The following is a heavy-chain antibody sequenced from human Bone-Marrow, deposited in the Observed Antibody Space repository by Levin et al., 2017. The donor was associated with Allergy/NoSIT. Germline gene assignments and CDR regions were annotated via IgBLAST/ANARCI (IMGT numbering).Heavy chain of an antibody. D-gene: IGHD6-6*01. CDR3: PRGVGRTGPQARFQCWFDG. J-gene: IGHJ5*02. V-gene: IGHV1-2*02. Sequence: GESLKISCKASGYTFIGYYMHWVRQAPGQGLEWMGWINPDNGGTHSPEKFQGRFTTTRDTSINAVFLDLTSLPSDDTAVFFCPRGVGRTGPQARFQCWFDGWGQGALVTDSS. CDR2: INPDNGGT. CDR1: GYTFIGYY.